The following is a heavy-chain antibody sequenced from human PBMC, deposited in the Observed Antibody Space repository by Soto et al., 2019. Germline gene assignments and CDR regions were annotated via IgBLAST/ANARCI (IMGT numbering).Heavy chain of an antibody. Sequence: QVQLQESGPGLVKPSQTLSLTCTVSGDSISSGDHYWSWIRQPPGKGLEWIGYIYYSGTTYSRPSLQSRVTISVDTSKNQFSLKLNSVTAADTAVYYCAREAYSDSSSYFDYWGQGTLVPVS. J-gene: IGHJ4*02. V-gene: IGHV4-30-4*01. CDR1: GDSISSGDHY. CDR3: AREAYSDSSSYFDY. D-gene: IGHD6-6*01. CDR2: IYYSGTT.